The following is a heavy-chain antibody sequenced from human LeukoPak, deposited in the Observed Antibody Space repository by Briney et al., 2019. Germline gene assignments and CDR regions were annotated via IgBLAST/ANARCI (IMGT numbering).Heavy chain of an antibody. J-gene: IGHJ4*02. V-gene: IGHV3-23*01. D-gene: IGHD3-22*01. Sequence: GGSLRLSCAASGFTFTSYSMNWVRQAPGKGLEWVSTISGGGGSTYYADSVKGRFTISRDNSKNTLYLQMNSLRAEDTAVYYCAKSSSKYYYDSSGYLTFDYWGQGTLVTVSS. CDR2: ISGGGGST. CDR1: GFTFTSYS. CDR3: AKSSSKYYYDSSGYLTFDY.